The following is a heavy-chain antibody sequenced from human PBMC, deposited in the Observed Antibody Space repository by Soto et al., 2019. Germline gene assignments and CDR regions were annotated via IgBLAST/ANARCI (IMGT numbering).Heavy chain of an antibody. CDR3: ARGRYCLTGRCFPNWFDS. Sequence: SETLSLTCSVSGDSISTVDYFWAWIRQPPGQAWEYIVYIYKSTTTYHNPSFESRVAISLDTSKSQFSLNVNSVTAEDTAVYFCARGRYCLTGRCFPNWFDSWGQGTLVTVSS. CDR2: IYKSTTT. CDR1: GDSISTVDYF. J-gene: IGHJ5*01. V-gene: IGHV4-30-4*01. D-gene: IGHD2-15*01.